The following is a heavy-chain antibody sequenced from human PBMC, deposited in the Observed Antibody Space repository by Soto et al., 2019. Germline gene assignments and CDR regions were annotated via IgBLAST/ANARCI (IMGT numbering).Heavy chain of an antibody. V-gene: IGHV4-34*01. Sequence: TSETLSLTCAVYGGSFSGYYWSWIRQPPGKGLEWIGEINHSGSTNYNPSLKSRVTISVDTSKNQFSLKLSSVTAADTAVYYCASTGLTPTELNWFDPWGQGTLVTVSS. D-gene: IGHD1-1*01. CDR3: ASTGLTPTELNWFDP. CDR2: INHSGST. CDR1: GGSFSGYY. J-gene: IGHJ5*02.